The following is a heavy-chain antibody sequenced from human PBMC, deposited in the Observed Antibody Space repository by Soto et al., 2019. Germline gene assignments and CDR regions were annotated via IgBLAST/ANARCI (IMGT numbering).Heavy chain of an antibody. Sequence: KPSETLSLTCTVSGASMNNYYWTWIRQPPGKGLEWLGEIYHSGSPNYNPSLKSRLTISVDTSKHQFSLKLNSVTAADTAIYYCARHVDTAMGTDYWGQGTLVTVSS. CDR2: IYHSGSP. J-gene: IGHJ4*02. V-gene: IGHV4-59*08. D-gene: IGHD5-18*01. CDR1: GASMNNYY. CDR3: ARHVDTAMGTDY.